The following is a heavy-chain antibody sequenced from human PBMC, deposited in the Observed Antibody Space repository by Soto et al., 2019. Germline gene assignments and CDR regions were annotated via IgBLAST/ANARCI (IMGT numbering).Heavy chain of an antibody. V-gene: IGHV3-11*01. CDR1: GFTFSDYF. J-gene: IGHJ4*02. D-gene: IGHD6-13*01. CDR3: ARVAYSSTWDVTFAFDY. CDR2: ISASAGTI. Sequence: QVQLVESGGGLVKPGGSLRLSCAASGFTFSDYFMSWIRQAPGKGLEWVSFISASAGTIYYADSVKGRFTISRDNAKNSLYLQMNSLRAEDTAVYYCARVAYSSTWDVTFAFDYWGQGTLVTVSS.